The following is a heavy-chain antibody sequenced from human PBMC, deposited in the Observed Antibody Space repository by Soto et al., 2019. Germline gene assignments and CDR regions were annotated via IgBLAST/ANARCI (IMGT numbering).Heavy chain of an antibody. D-gene: IGHD3-16*02. J-gene: IGHJ6*02. CDR3: AADDRSPYYYYGMDV. Sequence: SVKVSCKASGFTFTSSAVQWVRQARGQRLEWIGWIVVGSGNTNYAQKFQERVTITRDMSTSTACMELSSLRSEDTAVYYCAADDRSPYYYYGMDVWGQGTTVTVSS. V-gene: IGHV1-58*01. CDR1: GFTFTSSA. CDR2: IVVGSGNT.